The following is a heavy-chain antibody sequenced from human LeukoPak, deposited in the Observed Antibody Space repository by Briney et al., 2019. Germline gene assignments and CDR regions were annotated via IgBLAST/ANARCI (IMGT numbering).Heavy chain of an antibody. Sequence: SQTLSLTCTVSGGSISSGSYYWSWIRQPAGKGLEWIGRIYTSGSTNYNPSLKSRVTISVDTSKNQFSLKLSSVTAADTAAYYCARGRVVPAAISGGAYNWFDPWGQGTLVTVSS. CDR2: IYTSGST. V-gene: IGHV4-61*02. J-gene: IGHJ5*02. CDR3: ARGRVVPAAISGGAYNWFDP. CDR1: GGSISSGSYY. D-gene: IGHD2-2*02.